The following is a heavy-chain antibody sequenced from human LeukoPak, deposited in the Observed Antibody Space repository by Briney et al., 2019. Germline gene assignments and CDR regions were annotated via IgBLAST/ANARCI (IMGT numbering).Heavy chain of an antibody. CDR3: AGASGYSAE. Sequence: SETLSLTCTVSGGSLSSGDYYWSWIRQPPGKGLEWIGYIYYSESIYYNPSLKSRVTISVDTSKNQFSLKLSSVTAADTAVYYCAGASGYSAEWGQGTLVTVSS. CDR1: GGSLSSGDYY. J-gene: IGHJ4*02. D-gene: IGHD5-18*01. CDR2: IYYSESI. V-gene: IGHV4-30-4*08.